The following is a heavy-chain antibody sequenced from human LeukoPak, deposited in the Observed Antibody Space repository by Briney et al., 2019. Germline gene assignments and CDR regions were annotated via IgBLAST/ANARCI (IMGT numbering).Heavy chain of an antibody. CDR1: GYTFTDYY. V-gene: IGHV1-2*02. J-gene: IGHJ4*02. CDR3: ARDAGPVVPAANDY. CDR2: ISPNSGGT. Sequence: ASVKVSCKASGYTFTDYYMHWVRQAPGQGLEWMGWISPNSGGTNYAQKFQGRVTMTRDTSISTAYMELSRLRSDDTAVYHCARDAGPVVPAANDYWGQGTLVTVSS. D-gene: IGHD2-2*01.